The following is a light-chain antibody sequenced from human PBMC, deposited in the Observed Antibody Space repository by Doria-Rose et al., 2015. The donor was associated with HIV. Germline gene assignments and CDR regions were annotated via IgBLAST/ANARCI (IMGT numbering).Light chain of an antibody. Sequence: EIVLTQSPGTLSLSPGERATPSRRASQSFSSTYLAWYQQKPGQAPSLLIYDGSTGATGIPDRFSASGSGTDFTLTINRLEPEDFALYYCHQYGTSWTFGQGTKVEI. CDR3: HQYGTSWT. V-gene: IGKV3-20*01. CDR1: QSFSSTY. J-gene: IGKJ1*01. CDR2: DGS.